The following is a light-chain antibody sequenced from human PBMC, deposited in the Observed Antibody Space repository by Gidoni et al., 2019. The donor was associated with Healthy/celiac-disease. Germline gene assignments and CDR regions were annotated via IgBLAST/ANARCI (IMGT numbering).Light chain of an antibody. CDR1: QSVSSSY. CDR3: QQYCSSPPLT. J-gene: IGKJ4*01. V-gene: IGKV3-20*01. CDR2: GAS. Sequence: EIVLTQSPGTLSLSPGERATLSCRASQSVSSSYLAWYQQKPGQSPRLLLYGASSSATGIPDRFSGSGSGTAFTLPISRLEPEDFAVYYCQQYCSSPPLTFGGGTKVEIK.